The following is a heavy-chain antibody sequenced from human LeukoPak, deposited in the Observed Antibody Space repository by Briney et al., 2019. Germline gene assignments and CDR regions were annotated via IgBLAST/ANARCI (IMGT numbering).Heavy chain of an antibody. CDR2: IKQDGSQE. J-gene: IGHJ4*02. CDR3: ERGVPYDSWSGPHYSDY. Sequence: GGSLRLSCAASRFTLSTYWMSWVRQAPGKGLEWVAHIKQDGSQEYYVDSVKGRFTISRDSAKNSLYLQMNSLRAEDTAVYCCERGVPYDSWSGPHYSDYWGQGTLVTVSS. CDR1: RFTLSTYW. V-gene: IGHV3-7*01. D-gene: IGHD3-3*01.